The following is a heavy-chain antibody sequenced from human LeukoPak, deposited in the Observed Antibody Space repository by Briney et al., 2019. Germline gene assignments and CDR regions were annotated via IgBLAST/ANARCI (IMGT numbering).Heavy chain of an antibody. J-gene: IGHJ4*02. V-gene: IGHV3-7*01. D-gene: IGHD2-21*01. CDR2: IRDDGSDS. CDR3: ARDDRNSYYDY. CDR1: GFTFSAYW. Sequence: GGSLRLSCVGSGFTFSAYWMTWVRQAPGKGLEWVANIRDDGSDSYYVGSVKGRFTTSRDNAKNSLYLQMNSLRAEDTAVYYCARDDRNSYYDYWGQGTLVTVSS.